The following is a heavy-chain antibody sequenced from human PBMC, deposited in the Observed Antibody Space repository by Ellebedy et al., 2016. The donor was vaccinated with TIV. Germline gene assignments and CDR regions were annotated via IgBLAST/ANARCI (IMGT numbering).Heavy chain of an antibody. V-gene: IGHV3-48*03. D-gene: IGHD3-16*01. CDR3: VRARNYALDS. CDR2: ISGGGETT. J-gene: IGHJ4*02. Sequence: GESLKISCAASGFTFSSYAMNWIRQAPGKGLEWVSVISGGGETTSYADSVKGRFTISRDNAKNSLYLQMNSLRVEDTAVYFCVRARNYALDSWGQGTLVTVSS. CDR1: GFTFSSYA.